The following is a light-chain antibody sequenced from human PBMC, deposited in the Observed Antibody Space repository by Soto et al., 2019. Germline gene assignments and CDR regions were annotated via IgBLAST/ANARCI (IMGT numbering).Light chain of an antibody. CDR3: CSYATSATFV. CDR2: DVS. Sequence: QSALTQPASVSGSPGQSITISCTGTSSDVGGYNYVSWYQQHPGKAPKLMIYDVSNRPSGVSNRFSGSKSGNTASLTISGLQAEDEAEYYCCSYATSATFVFGGGTKVTVL. CDR1: SSDVGGYNY. J-gene: IGLJ2*01. V-gene: IGLV2-14*01.